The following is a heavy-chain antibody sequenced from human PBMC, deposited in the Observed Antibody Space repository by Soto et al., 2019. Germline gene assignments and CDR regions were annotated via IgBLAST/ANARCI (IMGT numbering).Heavy chain of an antibody. CDR2: INHRGSL. CDR3: ARELPQRQGRNMDV. V-gene: IGHV4-31*02. J-gene: IGHJ6*02. Sequence: WTWIRHRPGEGLEWFGYINHRGSLYYNPSLQSRVSMSVDTSKNQFSLNLSSVTAAETAVYYCARELPQRQGRNMDVWGQGTTVTVSS. D-gene: IGHD1-1*01.